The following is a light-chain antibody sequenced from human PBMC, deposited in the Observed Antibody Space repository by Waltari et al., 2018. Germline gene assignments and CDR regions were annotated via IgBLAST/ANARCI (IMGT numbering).Light chain of an antibody. CDR1: SSNIGSSF. V-gene: IGLV1-47*01. CDR3: AAWDDSLTVR. J-gene: IGLJ3*02. CDR2: RND. Sequence: QSVLTQPPSASGTPGQRVTISCSGSSSNIGSSFVCWYQHLPGTAPKLPIYRNDRRPSGVPDRFSGSRSGTSASLAISGLRSEDEADYYCAAWDDSLTVRFGGGTKLTVL.